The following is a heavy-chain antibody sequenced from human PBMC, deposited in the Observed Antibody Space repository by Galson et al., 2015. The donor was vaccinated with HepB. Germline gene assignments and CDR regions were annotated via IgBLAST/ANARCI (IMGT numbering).Heavy chain of an antibody. CDR2: IYAGGDT. CDR3: ARGDGWNYFGY. V-gene: IGHV3-53*01. D-gene: IGHD2-15*01. CDR1: GFTVSTNY. J-gene: IGHJ4*02. Sequence: SLRLSCAASGFTVSTNYMSWVRQAPGKGLEWVSVIYAGGDTYYADSVKGRFTVSRDNSKNMVYLQMNSLRAEDTALYYCARGDGWNYFGYWGQGTLVTVSS.